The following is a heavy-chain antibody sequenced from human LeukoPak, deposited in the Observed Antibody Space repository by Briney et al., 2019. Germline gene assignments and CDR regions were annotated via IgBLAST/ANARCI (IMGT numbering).Heavy chain of an antibody. CDR1: GFNFSIYS. CDR2: ISSTSVYI. CDR3: ARTHRGFDYYYYYYYYMDV. V-gene: IGHV3-21*01. Sequence: GGSLRLSCAASGFNFSIYSMNWVRQAPGKGLEWVSSISSTSVYIYYADSVKGRFTISRDNAKNSLYLQMNSLRAEDTAVYYCARTHRGFDYYYYYYYYMDVWGKGTTVTISS. D-gene: IGHD3-22*01. J-gene: IGHJ6*03.